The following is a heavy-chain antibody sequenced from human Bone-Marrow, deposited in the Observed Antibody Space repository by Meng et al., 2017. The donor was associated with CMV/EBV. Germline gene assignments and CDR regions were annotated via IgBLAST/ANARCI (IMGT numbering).Heavy chain of an antibody. CDR1: GFTFINYE. CDR3: VRDQVQVEADSRGPFDL. D-gene: IGHD2-15*01. J-gene: IGHJ4*02. CDR2: ISVTSLVK. Sequence: GESLKISCEGSGFTFINYEMNWFRQAPGKGLEWLSFISVTSLVKNYAESVEGRFTISRDNAGNSLFLQMNGLRDDDTGVYYCVRDQVQVEADSRGPFDLWGQGTLVTVSS. V-gene: IGHV3-48*03.